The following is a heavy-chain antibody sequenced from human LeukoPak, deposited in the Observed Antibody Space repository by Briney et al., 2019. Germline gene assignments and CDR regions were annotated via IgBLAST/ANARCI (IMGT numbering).Heavy chain of an antibody. CDR3: ARGSPALDY. J-gene: IGHJ4*02. V-gene: IGHV3-30*04. CDR2: ISYDGNNK. Sequence: GRSLRLSCAASGFTFSSYAMHWVRQAPGKGLEWVAIISYDGNNKYYADSVKGRFTISRDSSKNTLYLQMNSLRAEDTAVYYCARGSPALDYWGQGTLVTVSS. CDR1: GFTFSSYA. D-gene: IGHD2-2*01.